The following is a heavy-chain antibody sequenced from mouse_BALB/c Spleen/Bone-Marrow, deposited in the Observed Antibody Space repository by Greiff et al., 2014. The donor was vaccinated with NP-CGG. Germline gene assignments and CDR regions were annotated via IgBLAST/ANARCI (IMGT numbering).Heavy chain of an antibody. CDR2: ISSGGINT. J-gene: IGHJ4*01. D-gene: IGHD2-2*01. CDR3: ARQRGYAYAMDY. Sequence: VQLKESGGGLVKPGGSLKLSCAASGFAFSGYDMSWVRRTPEKRLEWVAYISSGGINTYYPDSVKGRFTISRDNAKNTLYLQMNSLKSEDTAMYYCARQRGYAYAMDYWGQGTSVTVSS. CDR1: GFAFSGYD. V-gene: IGHV5-12-1*01.